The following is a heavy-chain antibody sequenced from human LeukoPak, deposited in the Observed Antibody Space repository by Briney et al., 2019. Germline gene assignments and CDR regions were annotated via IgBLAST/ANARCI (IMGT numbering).Heavy chain of an antibody. CDR1: GFTFSSYS. D-gene: IGHD3-3*01. CDR2: ISSSSSYI. J-gene: IGHJ4*02. CDR3: ARGWSGYYGC. Sequence: GGSLRLSCAASGFTFSSYSMNWVRQAPGKGLEWVSSISSSSSYIYYADSVKGRFTISRDNAKNSLYLHMNSLRAEDTAVYYCARGWSGYYGCWGPGTLVTVSS. V-gene: IGHV3-21*01.